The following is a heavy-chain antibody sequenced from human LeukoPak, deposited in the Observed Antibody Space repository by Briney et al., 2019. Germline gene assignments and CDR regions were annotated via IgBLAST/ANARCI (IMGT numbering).Heavy chain of an antibody. V-gene: IGHV1-8*01. CDR1: GYTFSSYD. D-gene: IGHD4-23*01. Sequence: GASVKVSCKASGYTFSSYDIHWVRQATGQGLEWIGWINPNRGNTGYAQQFQGRVTMTTDTSTSTAYMELRSLRSDDTAVYYCARFVSDGNPDYWGQGTLVTVSS. CDR2: INPNRGNT. CDR3: ARFVSDGNPDY. J-gene: IGHJ4*02.